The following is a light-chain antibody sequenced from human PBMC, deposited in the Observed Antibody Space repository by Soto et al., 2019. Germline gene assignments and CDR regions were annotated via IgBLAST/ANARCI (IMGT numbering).Light chain of an antibody. CDR3: SSYTSSSTLEV. J-gene: IGLJ2*01. CDR2: EVS. CDR1: SSDVGGYNY. Sequence: QSALTQPASVSGSPGQSITISCTGTSSDVGGYNYVSWYQQHPGKAPKLMIYEVSNRPSGVSNRFSGSKSGNTASLTISGLRAEGEADYYCSSYTSSSTLEVFGGGTKHTVL. V-gene: IGLV2-14*01.